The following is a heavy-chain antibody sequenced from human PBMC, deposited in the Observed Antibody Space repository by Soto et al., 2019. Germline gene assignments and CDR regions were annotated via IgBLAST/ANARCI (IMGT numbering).Heavy chain of an antibody. CDR2: IYYSGST. D-gene: IGHD3-9*01. V-gene: IGHV4-59*01. Sequence: SETLSVTCTVSGGFIISYYWSWIRQPPGKGLEWIGYIYYSGSTNYNPSLKSRVTISVDTSKNQFSLKLSSVTAADTAVYYCARDRVPLRYFDWLSEGYYYYMDIRGKGTTVTVS. CDR1: GGFIISYY. J-gene: IGHJ6*03. CDR3: ARDRVPLRYFDWLSEGYYYYMDI.